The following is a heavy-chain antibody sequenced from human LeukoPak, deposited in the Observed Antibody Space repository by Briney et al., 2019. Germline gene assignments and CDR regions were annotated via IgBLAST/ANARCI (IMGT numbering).Heavy chain of an antibody. J-gene: IGHJ5*02. Sequence: SETLSLTCTVSGGSTSSYYWSWIRQPPGKGLEWIGYIYYSGSTNYNPSLKSRVTISVDTSKNQFSLKLSSVTAADTAVYYCARQGLRWPQAGRWFDPWGQGTLVTVSS. V-gene: IGHV4-59*08. CDR3: ARQGLRWPQAGRWFDP. D-gene: IGHD5-24*01. CDR1: GGSTSSYY. CDR2: IYYSGST.